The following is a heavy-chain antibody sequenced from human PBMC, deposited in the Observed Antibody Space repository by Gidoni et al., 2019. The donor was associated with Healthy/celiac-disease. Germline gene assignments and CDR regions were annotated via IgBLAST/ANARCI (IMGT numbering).Heavy chain of an antibody. V-gene: IGHV4-34*01. J-gene: IGHJ4*02. D-gene: IGHD4-17*01. CDR3: ARIGATVVINY. Sequence: QVQLQQWGGGLLKRSEPRSTTCAVYSGSFRGYYWSWIRQPPGKGLEWIGEINHRGTTNYNPSLKSRVTISVDTSKNQFSLKLSSVTAADTAVYYCARIGATVVINYWGQGTLVTVSS. CDR2: INHRGTT. CDR1: SGSFRGYY.